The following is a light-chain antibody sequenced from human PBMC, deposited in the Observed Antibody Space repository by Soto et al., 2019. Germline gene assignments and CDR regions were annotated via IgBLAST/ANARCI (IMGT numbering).Light chain of an antibody. J-gene: IGKJ4*01. CDR1: QSISSY. V-gene: IGKV3-11*01. Sequence: EIVLTQSPATLSLSPGERATLSCRASQSISSYLAWYQQKPGQAPRLLIYDASNRATGIPARFSGSGSETDFTLTVSSLEPEEFAVYYCQQRNNWPLTFGGGTKVEI. CDR2: DAS. CDR3: QQRNNWPLT.